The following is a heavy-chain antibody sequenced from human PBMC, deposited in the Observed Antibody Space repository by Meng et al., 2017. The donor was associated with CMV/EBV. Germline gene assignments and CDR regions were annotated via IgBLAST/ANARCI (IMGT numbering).Heavy chain of an antibody. CDR1: GYTFTDYD. CDR2: INPNSGGT. D-gene: IGHD3-22*01. CDR3: ARDSKYYYDSSGYYYVSWWFDP. Sequence: ASVKVSCKASGYTFTDYDVNWVRQAAGQGLEWMGWINPNSGGTNYAQKFQGRVTMTRDTSISTAYMELSRLRSDDTAVYYCARDSKYYYDSSGYYYVSWWFDPWGQGTLVTVSS. J-gene: IGHJ5*02. V-gene: IGHV1-2*02.